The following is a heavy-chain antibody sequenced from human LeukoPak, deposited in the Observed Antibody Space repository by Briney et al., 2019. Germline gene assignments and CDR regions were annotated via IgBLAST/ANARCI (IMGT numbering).Heavy chain of an antibody. D-gene: IGHD1-26*01. J-gene: IGHJ4*02. V-gene: IGHV4-61*05. CDR1: RASFNGSDYC. Sequence: PSETLSLTCSVSRASFNGSDYCWGWVRQPPGKGLEWIGYIYYSGSTNYNPSLKSRVTISVDTSKNQFSLKLSSVTAADTAVYYCARLSSLVGATADTDCWGQGTLVTVSS. CDR3: ARLSSLVGATADTDC. CDR2: IYYSGST.